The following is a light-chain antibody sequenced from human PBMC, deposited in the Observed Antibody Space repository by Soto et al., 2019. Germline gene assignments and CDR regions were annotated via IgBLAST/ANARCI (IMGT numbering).Light chain of an antibody. J-gene: IGKJ3*01. CDR2: DAS. CDR3: QQRSTWPRT. Sequence: DIELTQSPATLSLSPGERATITCRASQSLTSSLAWYQQKPGQAPRLLIYDASSRASGIPYRFSGSGSGTEFTLTINSLQPEDFAVYYCQQRSTWPRTFGRGTKVDIK. V-gene: IGKV3-11*01. CDR1: QSLTSS.